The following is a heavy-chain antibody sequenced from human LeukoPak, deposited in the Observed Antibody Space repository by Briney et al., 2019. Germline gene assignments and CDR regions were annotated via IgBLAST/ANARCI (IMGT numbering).Heavy chain of an antibody. CDR3: AKWDGSGSYYAGESNPYYYYGMDV. CDR2: ISGIDAST. D-gene: IGHD3-10*01. J-gene: IGHJ6*02. CDR1: GFIFTSYA. Sequence: GGSLRLSCVASGFIFTSYAMNWVRQAPGRGLEWVSGISGIDASTHYADSVKGRFTISRDNSKNTLYLQMNSLRAEDTAVYYCAKWDGSGSYYAGESNPYYYYGMDVWGQGTTVTVSS. V-gene: IGHV3-23*01.